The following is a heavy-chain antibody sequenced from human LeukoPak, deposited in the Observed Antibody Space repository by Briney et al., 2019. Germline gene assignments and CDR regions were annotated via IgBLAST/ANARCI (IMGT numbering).Heavy chain of an antibody. CDR3: ARPRGAAAGQAFDY. J-gene: IGHJ4*02. CDR2: ISSSSSYI. Sequence: GGSLRHSCAASGFTFSSYSMNWVRQAPGKGLEWVSSISSSSSYIYYADSVKGRFTISRDNAKNSLYLQMNSLRAEDTAVYYCARPRGAAAGQAFDYWGQGTLVTVSS. V-gene: IGHV3-21*01. D-gene: IGHD6-13*01. CDR1: GFTFSSYS.